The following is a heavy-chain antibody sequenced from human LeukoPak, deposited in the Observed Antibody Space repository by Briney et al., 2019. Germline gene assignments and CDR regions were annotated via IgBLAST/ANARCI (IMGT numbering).Heavy chain of an antibody. CDR3: VKESGYSSPFDY. CDR1: GFTFSSYA. D-gene: IGHD6-13*01. V-gene: IGHV3-30-3*01. J-gene: IGHJ4*02. Sequence: GGSLRLSCAASGFTFSSYAMHWVRQAPGKGLEWVAVISYDGSNKYYADSVKGRFTISRDNSKNTLYLQMNSLRAEDTAVYYCVKESGYSSPFDYWGQGTLVTVSS. CDR2: ISYDGSNK.